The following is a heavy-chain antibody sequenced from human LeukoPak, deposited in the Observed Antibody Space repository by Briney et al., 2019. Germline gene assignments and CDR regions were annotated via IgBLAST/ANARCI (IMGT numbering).Heavy chain of an antibody. CDR1: GYSFTSYW. Sequence: HGESLKISCKGSGYSFTSYWISWVRQMPGKGLEWMGRIDPSDSYTNYSPSFQGHVTISADKSISTAYLQWSSLKASDTAMYYCARSRHGIAAAGTRSWFDPWGREPWSPSPQ. D-gene: IGHD6-13*01. CDR3: ARSRHGIAAAGTRSWFDP. J-gene: IGHJ5*02. CDR2: IDPSDSYT. V-gene: IGHV5-10-1*01.